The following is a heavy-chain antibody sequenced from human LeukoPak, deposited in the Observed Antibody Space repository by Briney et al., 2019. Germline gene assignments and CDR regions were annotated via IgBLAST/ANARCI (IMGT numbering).Heavy chain of an antibody. J-gene: IGHJ4*02. CDR1: GYTFTSYA. D-gene: IGHD3-3*01. V-gene: IGHV1-3*03. CDR2: INTGNGNT. Sequence: GASVKVSCKASGYTFTSYAMHWVRQAPGQRLEWMGWINTGNGNTKYSQEFQGRATITRDTSASTAYMELSSLRSEDMAVYYCARGTAITIFGVVTPPDYWGQGTLVTVSS. CDR3: ARGTAITIFGVVTPPDY.